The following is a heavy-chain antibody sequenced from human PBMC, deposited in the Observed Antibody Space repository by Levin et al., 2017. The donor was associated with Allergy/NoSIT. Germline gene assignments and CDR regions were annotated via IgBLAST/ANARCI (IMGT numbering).Heavy chain of an antibody. Sequence: PGESLKISCKGSGYSFTTFWIGWVRQMPGKGLEWMGIIYPADSDTRYSPSFQGQVTISADKSISTAYLQWSSLRSSDTAIYYCARLVTCHYDSIGQSYYDYWGQGTLVTVSS. V-gene: IGHV5-51*01. J-gene: IGHJ4*02. D-gene: IGHD3-22*01. CDR1: GYSFTTFW. CDR3: ARLVTCHYDSIGQSYYDY. CDR2: IYPADSDT.